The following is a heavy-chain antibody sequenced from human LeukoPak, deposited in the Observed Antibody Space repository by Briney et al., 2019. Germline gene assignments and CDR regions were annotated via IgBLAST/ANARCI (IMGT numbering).Heavy chain of an antibody. CDR1: GFTVSSNY. CDR3: AKDNWLPSSPAVAGLGD. J-gene: IGHJ4*02. CDR2: IYSGGST. D-gene: IGHD6-19*01. Sequence: GGSLRLSCAASGFTVSSNYMSWVRQAPGKGLEWVSVIYSGGSTYYADSVKGRFTISRDNSKNTLYLQMNSLRAEDTAVYYCAKDNWLPSSPAVAGLGDWNQGTLVTVSS. V-gene: IGHV3-66*01.